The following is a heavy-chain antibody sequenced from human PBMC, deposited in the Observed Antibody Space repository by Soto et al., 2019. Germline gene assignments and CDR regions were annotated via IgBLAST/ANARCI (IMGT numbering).Heavy chain of an antibody. CDR2: IIPIFAAT. CDR1: GGSFSDFA. CDR3: ARGGIVAVPAALSSYDDYTNYRFGS. J-gene: IGHJ4*02. Sequence: QVQLAQSGAEVRKPGSSVKVSCRASGGSFSDFAFSWVRQAPGQGLEWMGGIIPIFAATKYAERFQDRVNITADASSSPVELALSSLTADDSDLYYCARGGIVAVPAALSSYDDYTNYRFGSWGQGTLVSV. D-gene: IGHD2-15*01. V-gene: IGHV1-69*01.